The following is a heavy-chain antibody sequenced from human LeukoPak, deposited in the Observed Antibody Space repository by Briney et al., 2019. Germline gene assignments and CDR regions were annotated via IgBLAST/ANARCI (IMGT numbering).Heavy chain of an antibody. D-gene: IGHD2-15*01. CDR1: GFTFSDHY. J-gene: IGHJ4*02. CDR2: IRKKANSYST. V-gene: IGHV3-72*01. CDR3: ARAGSYQPFDY. Sequence: GGSLRLSCAASGFTFSDHYMDWVRQAPGKGLEWVSRIRKKANSYSTEYAASVKGRFTISRDDSKSSLYLQMNSLKTEDTAVYYCARAGSYQPFDYWGQGTLVTVSS.